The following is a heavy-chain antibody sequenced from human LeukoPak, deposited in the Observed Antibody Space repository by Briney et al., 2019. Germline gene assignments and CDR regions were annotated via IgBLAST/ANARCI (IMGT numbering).Heavy chain of an antibody. CDR2: IIPIFGTA. D-gene: IGHD5-24*01. CDR1: MGTFSSYA. J-gene: IGHJ3*02. V-gene: IGHV1-69*05. Sequence: SVKVSCKSSMGTFSSYAISWVRQAPGQGLEWMGRIIPIFGTANYAQKFQGRVTITTDESTSTAYMELSSLRSEDTAVYYCARDRKATWRAFDIWGQGTMVTVSS. CDR3: ARDRKATWRAFDI.